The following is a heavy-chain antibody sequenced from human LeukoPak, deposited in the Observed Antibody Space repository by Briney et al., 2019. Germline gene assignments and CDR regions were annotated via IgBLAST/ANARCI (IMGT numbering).Heavy chain of an antibody. Sequence: SETLSLTCTVSGGSISSSSYYWGWIRQPPGKGLEWIGNIYYSGSAYYNPSLKSRFTISVDTSKNQFSLKLSSVTAADTAVYYCARGVDYWGQGTLVTVSS. CDR2: IYYSGSA. J-gene: IGHJ4*02. V-gene: IGHV4-39*01. CDR3: ARGVDY. CDR1: GGSISSSSYY.